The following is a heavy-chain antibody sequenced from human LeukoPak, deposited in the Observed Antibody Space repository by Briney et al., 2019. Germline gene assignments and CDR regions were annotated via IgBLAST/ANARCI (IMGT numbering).Heavy chain of an antibody. CDR3: ARHGPAPHYYDSFYYYYGMDV. V-gene: IGHV4-34*01. CDR2: INHSGST. Sequence: SETLSLTCAVYGGSFSGYYWSWIRQPPGKGLEWIGEINHSGSTNYNPSLKSRVTISVDTSKNQFSLKLSSVTAADTAVYYCARHGPAPHYYDSFYYYYGMDVWGQGTTVTVSS. D-gene: IGHD3-22*01. J-gene: IGHJ6*02. CDR1: GGSFSGYY.